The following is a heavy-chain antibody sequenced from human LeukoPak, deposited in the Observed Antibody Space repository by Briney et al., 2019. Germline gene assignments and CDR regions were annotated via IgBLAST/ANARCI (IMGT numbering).Heavy chain of an antibody. Sequence: GGSLRLSCAASGFTFSSYWMSWVRQAPGKGLEWVANIKQDGSEKYYVDSAKGRFTISRDNAKNSLYLQMNSLRAEDTALYYCAKDMAFGGVNPFDYWGQGTLVTVSS. J-gene: IGHJ4*02. D-gene: IGHD3-16*01. CDR2: IKQDGSEK. V-gene: IGHV3-7*03. CDR1: GFTFSSYW. CDR3: AKDMAFGGVNPFDY.